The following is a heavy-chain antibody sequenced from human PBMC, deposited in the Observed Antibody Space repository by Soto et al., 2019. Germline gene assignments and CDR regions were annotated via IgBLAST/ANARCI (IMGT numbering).Heavy chain of an antibody. J-gene: IGHJ4*02. CDR2: ISSSSSTI. CDR1: GFTFSSYS. CDR3: ARDVPSIAAAGDFDY. V-gene: IGHV3-48*02. D-gene: IGHD6-13*01. Sequence: VQLVESGGGLVQPGGSLRLSCAASGFTFSSYSMNWVRQAPGKGLEWVSYISSSSSTIYYADSVKGRFTISRDNAKNSLYLQMNSLRDEDTAVYYCARDVPSIAAAGDFDYWGQGTLVTVSS.